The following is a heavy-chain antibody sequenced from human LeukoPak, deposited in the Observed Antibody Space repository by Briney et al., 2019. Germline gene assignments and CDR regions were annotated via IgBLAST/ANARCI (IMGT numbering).Heavy chain of an antibody. CDR3: ASLTVVSMIVGGPDALDI. J-gene: IGHJ3*02. V-gene: IGHV3-21*01. Sequence: GGSLRLSCAASGFTFTSYSMNWVRQAPGKGLEWVSSIISSGSYINYADSVKGRFTISRDNAKNSLFLQMNSLRAEDMAVYYCASLTVVSMIVGGPDALDIWGQGTMVTVSS. D-gene: IGHD3-22*01. CDR2: IISSGSYI. CDR1: GFTFTSYS.